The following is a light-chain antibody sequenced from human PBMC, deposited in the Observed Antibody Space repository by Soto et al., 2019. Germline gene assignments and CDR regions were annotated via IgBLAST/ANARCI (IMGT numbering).Light chain of an antibody. CDR3: TSYVGSDIWV. Sequence: SALTQPPSASGSPGQSVTISCTGTSSDVGAYKYVSWYQQYPGKAPKLMIYEVSKRPSGVPARFSGSKSGNTASLTVSGVKSEDEADYNGTSYVGSDIWVFGGGTKLTVL. V-gene: IGLV2-8*01. CDR1: SSDVGAYKY. J-gene: IGLJ3*02. CDR2: EVS.